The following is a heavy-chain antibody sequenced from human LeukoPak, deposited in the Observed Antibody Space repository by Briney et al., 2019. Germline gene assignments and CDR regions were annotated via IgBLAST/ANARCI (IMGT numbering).Heavy chain of an antibody. D-gene: IGHD3-10*01. CDR3: ARYVVYGSGKYYFDY. Sequence: PSEALSLTCTVSGGSVSSTTYYWSWIRQPPGKGLEWIASINYSGSTYYNPSLKSRVTISVDTSENQFSLKLSSVTAADTAVYYCARYVVYGSGKYYFDYWGQGTLVTVSS. J-gene: IGHJ4*02. CDR1: GGSVSSTTYY. CDR2: INYSGST. V-gene: IGHV4-39*01.